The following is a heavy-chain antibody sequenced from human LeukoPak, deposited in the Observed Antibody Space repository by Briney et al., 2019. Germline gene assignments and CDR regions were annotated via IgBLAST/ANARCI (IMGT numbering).Heavy chain of an antibody. V-gene: IGHV1-18*01. J-gene: IGHJ4*02. CDR2: ISTYNGNT. CDR1: GYTFINYD. D-gene: IGHD3-10*01. CDR3: ARDLNQDYYGSGSLSY. Sequence: ASVKVSCKASGYTFINYDFSWVRQAPGQGLEWMGWISTYNGNTNYAQKLQGRVTMTTDTSTSTVYMELSSLRSEDTAVYYCARDLNQDYYGSGSLSYWGQGTLVTVSS.